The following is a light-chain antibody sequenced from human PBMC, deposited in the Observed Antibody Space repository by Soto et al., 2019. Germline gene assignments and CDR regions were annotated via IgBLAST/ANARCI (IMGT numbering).Light chain of an antibody. Sequence: DIVLTQSPGTLSLSPGERATLSCRASQSVRSRYLAWYQQKAGQAPMLLIDDASRRATGIPDRFSGSGSGTDFTLTIRRLEPEDVEVYYWQQYGSSVTFGGGTKVEIK. J-gene: IGKJ4*01. CDR1: QSVRSRY. V-gene: IGKV3-20*01. CDR3: QQYGSSVT. CDR2: DAS.